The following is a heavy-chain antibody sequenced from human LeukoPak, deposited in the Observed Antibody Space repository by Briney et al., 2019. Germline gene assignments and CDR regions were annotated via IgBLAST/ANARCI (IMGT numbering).Heavy chain of an antibody. D-gene: IGHD2-2*02. Sequence: GGSLRLSCATSGFTFSSYAMSWVRQAPGKGLEWVSAISGSGGSTYSADSVKGRFTISRDNSKNTLYLQMNSLRAEDTAVYYCAKGDCSNTSCYRTSDYWGQGTLVTVSS. CDR3: AKGDCSNTSCYRTSDY. CDR2: ISGSGGST. CDR1: GFTFSSYA. V-gene: IGHV3-23*01. J-gene: IGHJ4*02.